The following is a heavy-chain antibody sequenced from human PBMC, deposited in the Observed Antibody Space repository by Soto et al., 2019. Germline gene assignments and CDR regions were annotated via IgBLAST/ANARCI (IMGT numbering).Heavy chain of an antibody. D-gene: IGHD3-22*01. CDR3: AREVWTVGGSSGPDY. Sequence: SETLSLTCTVSGGSISSGDYYWSWIRQPPGKGLEWIGYIYYSGSTYYNPSLKSRVTISVDTSKNQFSLKLSSVTAADTAVYYCAREVWTVGGSSGPDYWGQGTLVTISS. V-gene: IGHV4-30-4*01. CDR2: IYYSGST. CDR1: GGSISSGDYY. J-gene: IGHJ4*02.